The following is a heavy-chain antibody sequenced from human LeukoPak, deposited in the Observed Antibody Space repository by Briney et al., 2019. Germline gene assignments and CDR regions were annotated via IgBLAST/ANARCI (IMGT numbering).Heavy chain of an antibody. CDR1: GYTFTGYY. CDR3: ARGSQLMGATSGFDY. Sequence: ASVKVSCKASGYTFTGYYMHWVRQAPGQGLEWMGWINPNSGGTNYAQKFQGRVTMTRDTSISTAYMELSRLRSDDTAVYYCARGSQLMGATSGFDYWGQGTLVTVSS. V-gene: IGHV1-2*02. CDR2: INPNSGGT. J-gene: IGHJ4*02. D-gene: IGHD1-26*01.